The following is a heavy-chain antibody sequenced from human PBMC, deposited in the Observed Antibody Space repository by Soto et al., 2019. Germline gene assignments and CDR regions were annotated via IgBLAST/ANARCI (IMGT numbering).Heavy chain of an antibody. Sequence: QVQLQESGPGLLKPSQTLSLTCTVSGGSISSGGYYWSWISQHPGKGLEWIGYISYSGSTFYNPSLKSRVPISVDTSKNQFSLKLSSVTAADTAVDYCARGPRDGFDYWGQGTLVTVSS. CDR2: ISYSGST. V-gene: IGHV4-31*03. CDR3: ARGPRDGFDY. J-gene: IGHJ4*02. CDR1: GGSISSGGYY.